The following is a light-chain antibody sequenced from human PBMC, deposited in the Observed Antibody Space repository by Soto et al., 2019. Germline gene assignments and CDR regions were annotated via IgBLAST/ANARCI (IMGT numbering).Light chain of an antibody. CDR1: QSISSW. CDR2: DAS. CDR3: QQYNSYSWT. Sequence: DIQMTQSPSTLSASVGDRVTITCRASQSISSWLAWYQQKPVKAHKLLIYDASSLESGVPSRFSGSGSGTEFTLTISSLQPDDFATYYCQQYNSYSWTFGQGTKVDI. J-gene: IGKJ1*01. V-gene: IGKV1-5*01.